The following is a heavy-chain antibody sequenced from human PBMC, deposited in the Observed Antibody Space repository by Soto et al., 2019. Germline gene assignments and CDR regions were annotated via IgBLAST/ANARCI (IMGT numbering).Heavy chain of an antibody. CDR3: ARGLTYYYGSGSSNTYFDY. CDR2: MNPNSGNT. J-gene: IGHJ4*02. D-gene: IGHD3-10*01. V-gene: IGHV1-8*01. Sequence: QVQLVQSGAEVKKPGASVKVSCKASGYTFTSYDINWVRQATGQGLEWMGWMNPNSGNTGYAQKFQGRVNMTRNTSIRTAYMELSSLRSEDTAVYYCARGLTYYYGSGSSNTYFDYWGQGTLVTVSS. CDR1: GYTFTSYD.